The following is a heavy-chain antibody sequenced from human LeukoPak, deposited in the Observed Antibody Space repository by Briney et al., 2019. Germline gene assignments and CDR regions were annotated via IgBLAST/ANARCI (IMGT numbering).Heavy chain of an antibody. CDR2: ISGSGGST. CDR1: GFTFSDYY. CDR3: ARVHVDTAIIDY. J-gene: IGHJ4*02. Sequence: GGSLRLSCAASGFTFSDYYMSWIRQAPGKGLEWVSTISGSGGSTYYADSVKGRFTISRDNSKNTLYLQMNSLRAEDTAVYYCARVHVDTAIIDYWGQGTLVTVSS. D-gene: IGHD5-18*01. V-gene: IGHV3-23*01.